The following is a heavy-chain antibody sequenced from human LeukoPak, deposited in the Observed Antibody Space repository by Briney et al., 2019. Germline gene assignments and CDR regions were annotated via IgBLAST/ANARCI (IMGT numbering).Heavy chain of an antibody. CDR2: INPNSGGT. Sequence: ASVKVSCKASGYTFTGYYMHGVRQAPGQGLEWMGWINPNSGGTNYAQKFQGRVTMTRDTSISTAYMELSRLRSDDTAVYYCARDSIPYCSSTSCYVVDYWGQGTLVTVSS. J-gene: IGHJ4*02. D-gene: IGHD2-2*01. V-gene: IGHV1-2*02. CDR3: ARDSIPYCSSTSCYVVDY. CDR1: GYTFTGYY.